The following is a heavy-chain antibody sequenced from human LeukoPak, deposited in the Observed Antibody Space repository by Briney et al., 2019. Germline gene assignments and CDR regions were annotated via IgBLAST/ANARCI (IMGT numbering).Heavy chain of an antibody. D-gene: IGHD2-2*02. CDR2: IRSKAYGGTT. J-gene: IGHJ4*02. V-gene: IGHV3-49*04. Sequence: PGGSLRLSCTASGFTLGDYAMSWVRQAPGKGLGWVGFIRSKAYGGTTEYAASVKGRFTISRDDSKSIAYLQMNSLKTEDTAVYYCTRDRIVVVPAAIGYFDYWGQGTLVTVSS. CDR3: TRDRIVVVPAAIGYFDY. CDR1: GFTLGDYA.